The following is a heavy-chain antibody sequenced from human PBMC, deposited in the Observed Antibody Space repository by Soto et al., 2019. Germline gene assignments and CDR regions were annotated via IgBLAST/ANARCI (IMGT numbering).Heavy chain of an antibody. CDR2: IHYNGNT. V-gene: IGHV4-59*01. Sequence: QVQLQVSAPGLVKPSETLSLTCTVSGDSISAYSWSWVRQPPGKGLEWIGNIHYNGNTKYNPYLKSRVTMSVDTSKNQFSLNLISVTAADTAKYFCAREGNLGRWLQPLDFWGQGTLVTVSS. D-gene: IGHD5-12*01. CDR3: AREGNLGRWLQPLDF. CDR1: GDSISAYS. J-gene: IGHJ4*02.